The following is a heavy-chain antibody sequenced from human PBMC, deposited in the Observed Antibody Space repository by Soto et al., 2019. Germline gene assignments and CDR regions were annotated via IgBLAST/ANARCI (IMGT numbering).Heavy chain of an antibody. V-gene: IGHV4-4*07. CDR2: IYTSGST. J-gene: IGHJ4*02. CDR3: ARTHYYDSSGYYSDY. CDR1: GGSISSYY. Sequence: QVQLQESGPGLVKPSETLSLTCTVSGGSISSYYWSWIRQPAGKGLEWIGRIYTSGSTNYNPSLKSRVTMSVDTSKNQFYLKLSSVTAADTAVYYCARTHYYDSSGYYSDYWGQGTLVTVSS. D-gene: IGHD3-22*01.